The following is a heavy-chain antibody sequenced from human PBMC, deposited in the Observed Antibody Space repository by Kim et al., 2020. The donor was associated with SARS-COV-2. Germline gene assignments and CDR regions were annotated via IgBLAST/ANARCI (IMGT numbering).Heavy chain of an antibody. V-gene: IGHV1-69*13. CDR2: IIPIFGTA. Sequence: SVKVSCKASGGTFSSYAISWVRQAPGQGLEWMGGIIPIFGTANYAQKFQGRVTIIADESSSTAYMALSSLRSEDTAASDGVSGRSVSPVVYGGQG. CDR3: VSGRSVSPVVY. J-gene: IGHJ4*02. CDR1: GGTFSSYA. D-gene: IGHD2-15*01.